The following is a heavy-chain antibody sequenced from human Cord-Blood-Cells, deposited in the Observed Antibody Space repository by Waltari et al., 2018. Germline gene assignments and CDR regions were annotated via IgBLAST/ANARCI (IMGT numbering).Heavy chain of an antibody. V-gene: IGHV4-39*01. CDR2: IYYSGST. Sequence: QLQLQESGPGLVKPSETLSLTCTVSGGSISSSSYNWACIRQPPGKGLELIGSIYYSGSTYYNPSLKSRVTISVDTSKNQFSLKLSSVTAADTAVYYCARHNYSSSSGFYWYFDLWGRGTLVTVSS. D-gene: IGHD6-6*01. CDR1: GGSISSSSYN. J-gene: IGHJ2*01. CDR3: ARHNYSSSSGFYWYFDL.